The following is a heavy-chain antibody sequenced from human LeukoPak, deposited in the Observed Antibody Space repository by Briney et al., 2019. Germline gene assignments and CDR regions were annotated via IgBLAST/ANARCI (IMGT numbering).Heavy chain of an antibody. CDR3: AREKGVRNYYFGLDV. CDR2: IWYDGSKK. V-gene: IGHV3-33*01. J-gene: IGHJ6*02. D-gene: IGHD3-10*01. CDR1: GFSFSSYG. Sequence: GRSLRLSCAASGFSFSSYGMHWVRQAPGKGLEWVLVIWYDGSKKYYGDSVKGRFTISRDNSKNTLSLQMNSLRAEDTAVYYCAREKGVRNYYFGLDVWGQGTTVTVSS.